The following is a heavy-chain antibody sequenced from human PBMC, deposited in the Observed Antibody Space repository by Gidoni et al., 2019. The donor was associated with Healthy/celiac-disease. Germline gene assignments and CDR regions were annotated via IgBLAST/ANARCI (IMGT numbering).Heavy chain of an antibody. J-gene: IGHJ4*02. CDR3: ARGAGIFDY. CDR2: INTNTGTP. V-gene: IGHV7-4-1*02. CDR1: GYTFTSYA. D-gene: IGHD1-1*01. Sequence: QVKLVQAGSELKKPGAAVKGSCKASGYTFTSYAMNWVRQAPGQGLAWMGWINTNTGTPPYAQCFTGRFAFSLATSVSTAYLQLSSLTAEATAVYYCARGAGIFDYWGQGTLVTVSS.